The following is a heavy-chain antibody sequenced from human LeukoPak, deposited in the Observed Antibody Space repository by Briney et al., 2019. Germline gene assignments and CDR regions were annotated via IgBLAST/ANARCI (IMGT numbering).Heavy chain of an antibody. D-gene: IGHD6-13*01. CDR1: GFTFDDYA. V-gene: IGHV3-9*03. J-gene: IGHJ4*02. CDR3: AKAGWAAAGPYYFDY. Sequence: GGSLRLSCAASGFTFDDYAMHWVRQAPGKGLEWVSGISWSSGSIGYADSVKGRFTISRDNAKKSLYLQMNSLRAEDMALYYCAKAGWAAAGPYYFDYWGQGTLVTVSS. CDR2: ISWSSGSI.